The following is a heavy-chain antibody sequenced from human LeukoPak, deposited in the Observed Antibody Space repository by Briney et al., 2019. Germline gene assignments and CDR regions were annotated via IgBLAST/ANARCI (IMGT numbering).Heavy chain of an antibody. D-gene: IGHD3-22*01. J-gene: IGHJ4*02. Sequence: SVKVSCKASGGTFSSYAISWVRQAPGQGLEWMGRIIPILGIANYAQKFQGRVTITADKSTSTAYMELSSLRSEDTAVYYCARAAISGYLDYWGQGTLVTVSS. CDR2: IIPILGIA. CDR1: GGTFSSYA. V-gene: IGHV1-69*04. CDR3: ARAAISGYLDY.